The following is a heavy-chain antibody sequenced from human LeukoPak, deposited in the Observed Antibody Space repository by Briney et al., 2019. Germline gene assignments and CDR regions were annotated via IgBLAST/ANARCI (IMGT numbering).Heavy chain of an antibody. D-gene: IGHD6-19*01. J-gene: IGHJ4*02. Sequence: GGSLRLSCAASGFTFSSYSMNWVRQAPGKGLEWVSYISSSSSTIYYADSVKGRFTTSRDNAKNSLYLQMNSLRDEDTAVYYCARGGSGWFQRDFDYWGQGTLVTVSS. V-gene: IGHV3-48*02. CDR1: GFTFSSYS. CDR3: ARGGSGWFQRDFDY. CDR2: ISSSSSTI.